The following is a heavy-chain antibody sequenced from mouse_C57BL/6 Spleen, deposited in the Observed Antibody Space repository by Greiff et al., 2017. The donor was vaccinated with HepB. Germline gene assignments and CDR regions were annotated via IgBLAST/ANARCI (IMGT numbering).Heavy chain of an antibody. Sequence: VQLQQPGAELVRPGTSVKLSCKASGYTFTSYWMHWVKQRPGQGLEWIGVIDPSDSYTNYNQKFKGKATLTVDTSSSTAYMQLRSLTSEDSAVYYCARRALHAMDYWGQGTSVTVSS. CDR3: ARRALHAMDY. CDR2: IDPSDSYT. V-gene: IGHV1-59*01. D-gene: IGHD3-1*01. J-gene: IGHJ4*01. CDR1: GYTFTSYW.